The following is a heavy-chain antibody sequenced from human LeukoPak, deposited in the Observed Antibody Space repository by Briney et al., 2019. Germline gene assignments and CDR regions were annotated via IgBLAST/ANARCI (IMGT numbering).Heavy chain of an antibody. Sequence: GGSLRLPCAASGFTFNDYYMTWIRQAPGKGLEWLSYISSSSAYTRYADSVKGRFTISRNNAKNSLYLQMDSLRAEDTAVYYCVATSSSPYYFDFWGQGTQVTVSS. V-gene: IGHV3-11*03. D-gene: IGHD4-11*01. J-gene: IGHJ4*02. CDR1: GFTFNDYY. CDR2: ISSSSAYT. CDR3: VATSSSPYYFDF.